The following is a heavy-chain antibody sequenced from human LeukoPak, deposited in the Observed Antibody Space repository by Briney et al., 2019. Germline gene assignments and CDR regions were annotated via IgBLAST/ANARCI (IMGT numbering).Heavy chain of an antibody. CDR2: ISPNDSKT. D-gene: IGHD1-1*01. J-gene: IGHJ5*02. CDR1: ASASTSSS. V-gene: IGHV1-18*01. CDR3: ARELHVERDAS. Sequence: SVNTISTSTASASTSSSFTLKRHTPAQGLEWMGWISPNDSKTHYSEKHQGTVTMSTDTVTSTAYMELRSLRSDDTAVYYCARELHVERDASWPQATLATVSS.